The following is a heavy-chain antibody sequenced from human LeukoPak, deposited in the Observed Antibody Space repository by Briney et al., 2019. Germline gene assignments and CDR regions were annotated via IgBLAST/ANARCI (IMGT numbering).Heavy chain of an antibody. Sequence: SGGSLRLSCAASGFTFSSYAMHWVRQAPGKGLEWVAVISYDGSNKYYADSVKGRFTISRDNSKNTLYLQMNSLRAEDTAVYYCARDRYSSSWYSPYYYYYGMDVWGQGTTVTVSS. CDR2: ISYDGSNK. V-gene: IGHV3-30-3*01. D-gene: IGHD6-13*01. CDR1: GFTFSSYA. J-gene: IGHJ6*02. CDR3: ARDRYSSSWYSPYYYYYGMDV.